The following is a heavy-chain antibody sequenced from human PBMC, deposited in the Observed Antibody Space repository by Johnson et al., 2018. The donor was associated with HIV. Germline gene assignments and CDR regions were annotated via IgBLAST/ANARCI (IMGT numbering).Heavy chain of an antibody. CDR1: GFTFDDYA. V-gene: IGHV3-9*01. CDR3: VRSYSRTFDI. Sequence: VQLVESGGGLVQPGRSLRLSCAASGFTFDDYAMHWVRQAPGKGLEWVSGISWNSGSIGHADSVKGRFTISRDNAKNSLYLKMNNLRPEDTALYYCVRSYSRTFDIWGQGTMVTVSS. J-gene: IGHJ3*02. CDR2: ISWNSGSI. D-gene: IGHD2-21*01.